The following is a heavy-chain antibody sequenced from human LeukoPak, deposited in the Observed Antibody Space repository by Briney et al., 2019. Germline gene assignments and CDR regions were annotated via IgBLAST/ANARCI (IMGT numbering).Heavy chain of an antibody. J-gene: IGHJ4*02. CDR2: ISYDGSNK. CDR1: GFTSSSYG. D-gene: IGHD3-16*01. V-gene: IGHV3-30*18. CDR3: AKDRDAITFGGVMDFDY. Sequence: PGGSLRLSCAASGFTSSSYGMHWVRQAPGKGLEWVAVISYDGSNKYYADSVKGRFTISRDNTKNTLYLQMNSLRAEDTAVYYCAKDRDAITFGGVMDFDYWGQGTLVTVSS.